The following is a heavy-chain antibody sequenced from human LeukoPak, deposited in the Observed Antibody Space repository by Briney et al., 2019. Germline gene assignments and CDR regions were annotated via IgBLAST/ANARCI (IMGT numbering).Heavy chain of an antibody. J-gene: IGHJ5*02. Sequence: SETLSLTCAVYGGSFSGYYWSWIRQPPGKGLEWIGEINHSGSTNYNPSLKSRVTISVDTSKNQFSPQLSSVTAADTAVYYCARENYCTNGVCWAFDPWGQGTLVTVSS. V-gene: IGHV4-34*01. CDR1: GGSFSGYY. CDR3: ARENYCTNGVCWAFDP. CDR2: INHSGST. D-gene: IGHD2-8*01.